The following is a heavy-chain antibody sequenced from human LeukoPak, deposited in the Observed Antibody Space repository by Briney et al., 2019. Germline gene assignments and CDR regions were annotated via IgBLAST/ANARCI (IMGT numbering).Heavy chain of an antibody. Sequence: SGGSLRLSCVASGFTFGHYTIHWVRQAPGRGLEWVSSISSSSSHRYYADSVTGRFTISRDNAENSLFLQMNSLRAEDTAVYYCARSGYDILTGYSAPEENGMDVWGQGTTVTVSS. J-gene: IGHJ6*02. CDR1: GFTFGHYT. D-gene: IGHD3-9*01. V-gene: IGHV3-21*01. CDR3: ARSGYDILTGYSAPEENGMDV. CDR2: ISSSSSHR.